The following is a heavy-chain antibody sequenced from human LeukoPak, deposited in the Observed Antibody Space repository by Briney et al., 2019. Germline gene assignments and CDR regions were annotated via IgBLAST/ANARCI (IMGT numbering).Heavy chain of an antibody. Sequence: ASVKVSCKASGYTFTSYGISWVRQAPGQGLEWMGWISAYNGNTNYAQKLQGRVTMTTDTSTSTAYMELRSLRSDDTAVYYCARGWDCGGDCYVTNFDYWGQGTLVTVSS. V-gene: IGHV1-18*01. J-gene: IGHJ4*02. CDR1: GYTFTSYG. D-gene: IGHD2-21*02. CDR2: ISAYNGNT. CDR3: ARGWDCGGDCYVTNFDY.